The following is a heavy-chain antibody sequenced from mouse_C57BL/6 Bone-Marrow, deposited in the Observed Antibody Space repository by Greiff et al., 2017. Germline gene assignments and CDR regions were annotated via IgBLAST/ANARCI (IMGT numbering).Heavy chain of an antibody. CDR2: ISSGGDYI. V-gene: IGHV5-9-1*02. CDR3: TRPYVHYAMDY. J-gene: IGHJ4*01. D-gene: IGHD2-14*01. CDR1: GFTFSSYA. Sequence: EVHLVESGEGLVKPGGSLKLSCAASGFTFSSYAMSWVRQTPEKRLEWVAYISSGGDYIYYADTVKGRFTISRDNARNTLYLQMSSLKSEDTAMYCCTRPYVHYAMDYWGQGTSVTVSS.